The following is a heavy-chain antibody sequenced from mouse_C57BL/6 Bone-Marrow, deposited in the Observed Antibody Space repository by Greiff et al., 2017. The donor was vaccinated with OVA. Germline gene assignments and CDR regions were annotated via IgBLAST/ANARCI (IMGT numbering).Heavy chain of an antibody. D-gene: IGHD4-1*01. CDR1: GYAFTNYL. CDR3: ARGGTGTFAY. Sequence: VKLLESGAELVRPGTSVKVSCKASGYAFTNYLIEWVKQRPGQGLEWIGVINPGSGGTNSNEKFKGKATLTADKSSSTAYMQLSSLTSEDSAVYFCARGGTGTFAYWGQGTLVTVSA. V-gene: IGHV1-54*01. J-gene: IGHJ3*01. CDR2: INPGSGGT.